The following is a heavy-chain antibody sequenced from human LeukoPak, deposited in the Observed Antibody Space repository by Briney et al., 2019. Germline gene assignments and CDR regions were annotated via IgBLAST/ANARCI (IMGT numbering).Heavy chain of an antibody. CDR1: GGSIRSGDYY. V-gene: IGHV4-30-4*01. Sequence: SETLSLTCTVSGGSIRSGDYYWSWIRQPPGKGLEWIGYIYYSGSAYYTPSLKSRVTLLVDTSKNQFSLELSSVTAADAAVYYCARRLDYSDSGTFSFDPWGQGTLVTVSP. CDR3: ARRLDYSDSGTFSFDP. J-gene: IGHJ5*02. D-gene: IGHD3-10*01. CDR2: IYYSGSA.